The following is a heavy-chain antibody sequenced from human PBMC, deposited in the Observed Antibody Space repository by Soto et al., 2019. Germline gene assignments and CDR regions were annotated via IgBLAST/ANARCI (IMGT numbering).Heavy chain of an antibody. CDR1: DYSVSNSY. V-gene: IGHV4-59*02. J-gene: IGHJ4*02. CDR3: ARIPYISASFDY. D-gene: IGHD6-19*01. CDR2: VYDSGST. Sequence: SETLSLTCTVPDYSVSNSYWSWIRQSPGKGLEWIGYVYDSGSTTYSPSLKSRVTISVDTSKNQFSLRLRSVTAADTAVYYCARIPYISASFDYWGQGNLGTVS.